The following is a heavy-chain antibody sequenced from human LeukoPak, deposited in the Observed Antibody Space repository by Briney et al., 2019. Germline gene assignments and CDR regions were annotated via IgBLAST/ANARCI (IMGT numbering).Heavy chain of an antibody. CDR1: GGSISSYY. CDR2: IYHSGST. V-gene: IGHV4-59*08. Sequence: SETLSLTCTVSGGSISSYYGSWIRQPPGKGLEWIGYIYHSGSTNYNPSLKSRVTISVDTSKNQFSLKLSSVTAADTAVYYCARSIHPRGDLSYPFDYWGQGTLATVSS. J-gene: IGHJ4*02. D-gene: IGHD4-17*01. CDR3: ARSIHPRGDLSYPFDY.